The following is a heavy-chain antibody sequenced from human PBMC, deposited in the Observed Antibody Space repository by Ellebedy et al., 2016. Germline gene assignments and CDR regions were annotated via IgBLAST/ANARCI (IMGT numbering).Heavy chain of an antibody. J-gene: IGHJ4*02. Sequence: SVKVSCXASGGTFSSYAISWVRQAPGQGLEWVGGIIPIFGTANYAQKFQGRVTITADESTSTAYMELSSLRSEDTAVYYCARDHYYDSSGYYYVAYWGQGTLVTVSS. CDR1: GGTFSSYA. CDR3: ARDHYYDSSGYYYVAY. V-gene: IGHV1-69*13. CDR2: IIPIFGTA. D-gene: IGHD3-22*01.